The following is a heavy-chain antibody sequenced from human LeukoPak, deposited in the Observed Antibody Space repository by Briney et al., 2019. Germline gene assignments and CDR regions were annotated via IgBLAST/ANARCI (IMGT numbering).Heavy chain of an antibody. CDR2: IYHSGST. Sequence: KPSETLSLTCTVSGGSISSGGYYWSWIRQPPGKGLEWIGYIYHSGSTYYNPSLKSRVTISVDRSKNQFSLKLSSVTAADTAVYYCARARRRDGYSLDYWGQGTLVTVSS. V-gene: IGHV4-30-2*01. CDR3: ARARRRDGYSLDY. J-gene: IGHJ4*02. D-gene: IGHD5-24*01. CDR1: GGSISSGGYY.